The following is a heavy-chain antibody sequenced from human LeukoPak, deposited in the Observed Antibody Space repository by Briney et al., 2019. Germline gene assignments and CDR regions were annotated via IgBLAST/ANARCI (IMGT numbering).Heavy chain of an antibody. CDR1: GGSFSGYY. D-gene: IGHD3-9*01. CDR2: INHSGST. J-gene: IGHJ6*02. V-gene: IGHV4-34*01. Sequence: SETLSLTCAVYGGSFSGYYWSWIRQPPAKGLEWIGEINHSGSTNYNPSPKSRVTISVDTSKNQFSLKLSSVTAADTAVYYCARGRMYYDILTGFHSTYYYGMDVWGQGTTVTVSS. CDR3: ARGRMYYDILTGFHSTYYYGMDV.